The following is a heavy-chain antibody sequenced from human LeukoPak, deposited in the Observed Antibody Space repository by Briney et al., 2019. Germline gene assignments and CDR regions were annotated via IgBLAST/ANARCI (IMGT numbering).Heavy chain of an antibody. J-gene: IGHJ4*02. CDR3: ARGARGYYYDSSGYYFDY. CDR2: IYYSGST. CDR1: GGSISSYY. D-gene: IGHD3-22*01. V-gene: IGHV4-59*01. Sequence: SGTLSLTCTVSGGSISSYYWSWIRQPPGKGREWIGYIYYSGSTNYNPSLKSRVTISVDTSKNQFSLKLSSVTAADTAVYYCARGARGYYYDSSGYYFDYWGQGTLVTVSS.